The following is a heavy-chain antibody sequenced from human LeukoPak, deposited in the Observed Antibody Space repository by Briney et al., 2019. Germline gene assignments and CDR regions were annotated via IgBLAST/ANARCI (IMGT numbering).Heavy chain of an antibody. Sequence: PSETLSLTCAVYGGSFSGYYWSWIRQPPGKGLEWIGEINHSGSTNYNPSLKSRVTISVDTSKNQFSLKLSSVTAADTAVYYCARGGAYYYGSGSYRAFYSFDYWGQGTLVTVSS. V-gene: IGHV4-34*01. CDR3: ARGGAYYYGSGSYRAFYSFDY. CDR2: INHSGST. CDR1: GGSFSGYY. J-gene: IGHJ4*02. D-gene: IGHD3-10*01.